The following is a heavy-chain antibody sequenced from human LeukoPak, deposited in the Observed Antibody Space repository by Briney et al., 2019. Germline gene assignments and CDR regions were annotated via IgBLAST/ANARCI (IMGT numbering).Heavy chain of an antibody. Sequence: GGSLRLSCAASGFTFSSYGMHWVRQAPGKGLEWVTFIRYNGNDKYYADSVKGRFTISRDNAHNTVHLQMNSLRPEDTAVYYCAKDYSGYDLGEGWFDPWGQGTLVTVSS. CDR2: IRYNGNDK. J-gene: IGHJ5*02. CDR3: AKDYSGYDLGEGWFDP. D-gene: IGHD5-12*01. CDR1: GFTFSSYG. V-gene: IGHV3-30*02.